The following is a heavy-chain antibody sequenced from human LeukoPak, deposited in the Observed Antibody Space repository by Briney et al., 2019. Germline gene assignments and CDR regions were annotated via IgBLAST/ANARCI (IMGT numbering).Heavy chain of an antibody. CDR2: ISTDGSYK. CDR3: ARSLIPGRWYFDL. J-gene: IGHJ2*01. V-gene: IGHV3-30*19. CDR1: GFTFSSYG. D-gene: IGHD3-16*01. Sequence: GGSLRLSCAASGFTFSSYGMHWVRQAPGKGLEWVAAISTDGSYKYHGDSVKGRFTISRDNPMNTLYLQMNGLRPDDTAVYYCARSLIPGRWYFDLWGRGTLVTVSS.